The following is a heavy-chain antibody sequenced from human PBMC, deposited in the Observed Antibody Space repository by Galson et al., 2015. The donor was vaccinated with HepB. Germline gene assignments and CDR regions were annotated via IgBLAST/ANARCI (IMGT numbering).Heavy chain of an antibody. D-gene: IGHD4-17*01. CDR3: AVYGDYPLYYYYGMDV. J-gene: IGHJ6*02. CDR1: GFTFSSYW. V-gene: IGHV3-53*01. Sequence: SLRLSCAASGFTFSSYWVSWVRQAPGKGLEWVSVIYSGGSTYYADSVKGRFTISRDNSKNTLYLQMNSLRAEDTAVYYCAVYGDYPLYYYYGMDVWGQGTTVTVSS. CDR2: IYSGGST.